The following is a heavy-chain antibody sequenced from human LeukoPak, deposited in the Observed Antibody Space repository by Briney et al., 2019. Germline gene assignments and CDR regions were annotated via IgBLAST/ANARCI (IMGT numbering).Heavy chain of an antibody. CDR3: AHYYDSSGYYGGTY. D-gene: IGHD3-22*01. J-gene: IGHJ4*02. CDR2: IKQDGSEE. CDR1: GFTFSSYW. Sequence: GGSLRLSCAASGFTFSSYWMSWVRRAPGKGLEWVANIKQDGSEEYYVDSVKGRFTISRDNAKNSLYLQMNSLRAEDTAMYYCAHYYDSSGYYGGTYWGQGTLVTVSS. V-gene: IGHV3-7*01.